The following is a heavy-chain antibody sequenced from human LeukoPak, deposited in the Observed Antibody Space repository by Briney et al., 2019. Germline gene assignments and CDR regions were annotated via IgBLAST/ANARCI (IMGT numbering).Heavy chain of an antibody. CDR3: ARAGTCSSTSCDGGIEY. CDR1: GFAFSSYN. V-gene: IGHV3-21*06. J-gene: IGHJ4*02. CDR2: ISTTSTYM. Sequence: GGSLRLSCAASGFAFSSYNMKWVRQAPGKGLEWVSFISTTSTYMYYADSVKGRFTVSRDNSKNLLYLQMDSLRVEDTAVYYCARAGTCSSTSCDGGIEYWGQGTLVTVSS. D-gene: IGHD2-2*01.